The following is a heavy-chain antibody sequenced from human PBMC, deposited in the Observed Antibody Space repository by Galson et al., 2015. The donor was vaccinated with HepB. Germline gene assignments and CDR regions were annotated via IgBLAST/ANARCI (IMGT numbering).Heavy chain of an antibody. CDR2: IYPADSDT. CDR1: GYSFNTNW. D-gene: IGHD1/OR15-1a*01. V-gene: IGHV5-51*01. CDR3: ARVYFNNGD. J-gene: IGHJ4*02. Sequence: QSGAEVKKPGESLKISCKGFGYSFNTNWIGWVRLTPGKGLEWMGIIYPADSDTRYSPSFQGQVTISADKSVTTAYLQWSSLKASDTAMYYCARVYFNNGDWGQGTLVTVSS.